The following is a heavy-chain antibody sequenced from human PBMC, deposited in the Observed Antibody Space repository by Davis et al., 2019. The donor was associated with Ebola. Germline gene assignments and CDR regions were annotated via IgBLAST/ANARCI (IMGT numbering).Heavy chain of an antibody. CDR3: ARDFDRVRE. CDR2: INPDGGRT. J-gene: IGHJ4*02. Sequence: HTGGFLRPSCVTPGFTFSSYWMHWVRQAPGKVLVWVSRINPDGGRTGYADSVKGRFTISRDNAKNTVYLEMNSLKAEDTAVYYCARDFDRVREWGQGTLVTVSS. CDR1: GFTFSSYW. D-gene: IGHD3-22*01. V-gene: IGHV3-74*01.